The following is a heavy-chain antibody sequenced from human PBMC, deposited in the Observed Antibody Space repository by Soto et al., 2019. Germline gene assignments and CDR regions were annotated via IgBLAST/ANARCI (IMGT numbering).Heavy chain of an antibody. Sequence: GGSLRLSCAASGFTFSSYAMSWVRQAPGKGLEWVSAISGSGGSTYYADSVKGRFTISRDNSKNTLYLQMNSLRAEDTAVYYCAKAKGKYYYDSSGYYYVPDYWGQGTLVTVSS. J-gene: IGHJ4*02. CDR3: AKAKGKYYYDSSGYYYVPDY. CDR1: GFTFSSYA. CDR2: ISGSGGST. D-gene: IGHD3-22*01. V-gene: IGHV3-23*01.